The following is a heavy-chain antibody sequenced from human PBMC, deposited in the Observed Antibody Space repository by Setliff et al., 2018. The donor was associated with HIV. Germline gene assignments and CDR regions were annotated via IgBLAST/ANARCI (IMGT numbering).Heavy chain of an antibody. CDR1: GSSVTNNY. V-gene: IGHV4-4*08. CDR3: ARTGRDSSGFDP. Sequence: PSETLSLTCTVSGSSVTNNYWSWIRQAPGKGLEWLGYVHSSGSTNYNSSLQSRVTISVDTSKNQFSLKVNSVTAADTAVYYCARTGRDSSGFDPWGQGTLVTV. J-gene: IGHJ5*02. D-gene: IGHD3-22*01. CDR2: VHSSGST.